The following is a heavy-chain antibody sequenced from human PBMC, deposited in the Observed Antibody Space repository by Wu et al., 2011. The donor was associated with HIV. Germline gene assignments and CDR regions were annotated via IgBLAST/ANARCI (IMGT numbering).Heavy chain of an antibody. CDR2: ISPDSGGT. V-gene: IGHV1-2*02. J-gene: IGHJ6*03. Sequence: QVQLVQSGAEVKKPGASVKVSCKASGYTFTGYYMHWVRQAPGQGPEWMGWISPDSGGTVYAQKFQGRATMTRDTSISTAYMELSRLTSDDTAVYFCARVGVSRGSIRYYYMDVWGKGTTGHRLL. D-gene: IGHD3-10*01. CDR3: ARVGVSRGSIRYYYMDV. CDR1: GYTFTGYY.